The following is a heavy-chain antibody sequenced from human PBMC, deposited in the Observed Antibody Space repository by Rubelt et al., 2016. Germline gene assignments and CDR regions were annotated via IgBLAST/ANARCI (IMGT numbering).Heavy chain of an antibody. CDR1: GGSFSAYY. CDR2: ISYSES. CDR3: ASVYTGSDI. D-gene: IGHD3-16*01. V-gene: IGHV4-34*11. J-gene: IGHJ3*02. Sequence: QVQLQLWGAGLLKPSETLSLTCAVYGGSFSAYYWSWIRQSPGKGLEWLGYISYSESNYNPSLKSRVSMSVDTSKKQFSLTLSSVTAEDTAVYYCASVYTGSDIWGQGTMVTVSS.